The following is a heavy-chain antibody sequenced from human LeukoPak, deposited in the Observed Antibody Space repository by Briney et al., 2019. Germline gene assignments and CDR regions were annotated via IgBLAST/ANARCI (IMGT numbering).Heavy chain of an antibody. CDR1: GFTFDYYA. CDR3: AKAGGSGYYNDAFDI. D-gene: IGHD3-22*01. Sequence: GGSLRLSCAASGFTFDYYAMHWVRQAPGKGLEWVSGITWNSDRKGYADSVKGRFTISRDNAKNSLYLQMSSLRAEDMALYYCAKAGGSGYYNDAFDIWGQGTMVTVSS. CDR2: ITWNSDRK. J-gene: IGHJ3*02. V-gene: IGHV3-9*03.